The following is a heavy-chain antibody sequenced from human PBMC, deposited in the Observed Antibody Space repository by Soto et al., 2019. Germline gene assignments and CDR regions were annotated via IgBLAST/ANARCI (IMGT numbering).Heavy chain of an antibody. CDR3: ARGRVGTAYFDY. Sequence: QTGGSLRLSCAASRFTFTSNSMNWVRQAPGKGLEWISYITSSSTTIYYADSVKGRFTISRDNAKNSVYLQLNSLRDEDTALYYCARGRVGTAYFDYWGQGALVTVSS. J-gene: IGHJ4*02. V-gene: IGHV3-48*02. D-gene: IGHD2-21*02. CDR1: RFTFTSNS. CDR2: ITSSSTTI.